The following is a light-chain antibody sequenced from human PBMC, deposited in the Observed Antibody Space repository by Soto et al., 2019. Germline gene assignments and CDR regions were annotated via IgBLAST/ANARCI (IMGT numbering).Light chain of an antibody. J-gene: IGKJ2*01. Sequence: EIVLTQSPATLSLSPGERATLSCRASQSIGTYLAWYQQKPGQAPRLLLYDASNRATGIPARFSGSGSGTAFTLIISSLEPEDVAVYYCQRRSNWPPLYTFGQGTKLEIK. CDR2: DAS. V-gene: IGKV3-11*01. CDR3: QRRSNWPPLYT. CDR1: QSIGTY.